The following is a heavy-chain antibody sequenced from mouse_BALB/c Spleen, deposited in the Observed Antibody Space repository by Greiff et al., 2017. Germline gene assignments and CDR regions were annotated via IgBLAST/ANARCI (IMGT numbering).Heavy chain of an antibody. Sequence: EVQLQESGAELVKPGASVKLSCTASGFNIKDTYMHWVKQRPEQGLEWIGRIDPANGNTKYDPKFQGKATITADTSSNTAYLQLSSLTSEDTAVYYCAREGITTDYYAMDYWGQGTSVTVSS. J-gene: IGHJ4*01. D-gene: IGHD2-4*01. V-gene: IGHV14-3*02. CDR3: AREGITTDYYAMDY. CDR1: GFNIKDTY. CDR2: IDPANGNT.